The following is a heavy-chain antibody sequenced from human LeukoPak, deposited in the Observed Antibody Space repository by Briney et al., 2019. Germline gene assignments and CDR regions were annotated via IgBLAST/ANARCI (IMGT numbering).Heavy chain of an antibody. J-gene: IGHJ4*02. CDR2: IIPIFGTA. D-gene: IGHD2-15*01. Sequence: VASVKVSCKASGGTVSSYAISWVRQAPGRGLEGVGGIIPIFGTAHYAQKFQGRVTITTDESTSTAYTEPSSLRSEDTAVYYCARIRRNCSGGSCYTLDYWGQGTLVTVSS. V-gene: IGHV1-69*05. CDR1: GGTVSSYA. CDR3: ARIRRNCSGGSCYTLDY.